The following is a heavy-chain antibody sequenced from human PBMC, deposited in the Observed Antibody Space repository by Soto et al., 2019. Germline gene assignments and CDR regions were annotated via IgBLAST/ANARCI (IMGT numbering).Heavy chain of an antibody. CDR3: ARRSRGYGDYARYDY. D-gene: IGHD4-17*01. V-gene: IGHV1-18*04. CDR1: GYTFTSYG. Sequence: GASVKVSCKASGYTFTSYGISWVRQAPGQGLEWMGWISAYNGNTNYAQKLQGRVTMTTDTSTSTAYMELRSLRSDDTAVYYCARRSRGYGDYARYDYWGQGTLVTVSS. CDR2: ISAYNGNT. J-gene: IGHJ4*02.